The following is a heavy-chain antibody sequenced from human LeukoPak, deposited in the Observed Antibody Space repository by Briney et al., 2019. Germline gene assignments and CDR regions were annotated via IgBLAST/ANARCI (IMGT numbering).Heavy chain of an antibody. Sequence: GGSLRLSCAAFGFTFSSYAMSWVRQAPGKGLEWVSTVSGSGGSIYYADSVKGRFTISRDNSKNRLYLQMNSLRAEDTAVYYCAKSILMTTVTTYYFDYWGQGTLVTVSS. V-gene: IGHV3-23*01. D-gene: IGHD4-17*01. CDR2: VSGSGGSI. CDR1: GFTFSSYA. J-gene: IGHJ4*02. CDR3: AKSILMTTVTTYYFDY.